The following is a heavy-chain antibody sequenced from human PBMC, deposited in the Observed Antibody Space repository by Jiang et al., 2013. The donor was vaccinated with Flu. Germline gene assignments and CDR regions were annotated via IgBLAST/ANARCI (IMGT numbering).Heavy chain of an antibody. CDR3: AKDMGTTVTLWYFDL. D-gene: IGHD4-17*01. CDR2: ISWNSGSI. Sequence: VQLLESGGGLVQPGRSLRLSCAASGFTFDDYAMHWVRQAPGKGLEWVSGISWNSGSIGYADSVKGRFTISRDNAKNSLYLQMNSLRAEDTALYYCAKDMGTTVTLWYFDLWGRGTLVTVSS. V-gene: IGHV3-9*01. CDR1: GFTFDDYA. J-gene: IGHJ2*01.